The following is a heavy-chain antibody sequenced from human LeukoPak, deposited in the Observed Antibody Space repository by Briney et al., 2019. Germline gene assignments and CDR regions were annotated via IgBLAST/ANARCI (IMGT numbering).Heavy chain of an antibody. V-gene: IGHV1-2*06. J-gene: IGHJ4*02. CDR3: VRGYSYGFYFDY. CDR2: INPNSGGP. CDR1: GYSFTGYY. Sequence: ASVKVSCKTSGYSFTGYYIHWVRQAPGQGLEWMGRINPNSGGPNYGQKFQGTVTMTRDTSISAAYLELSNLRSDDTAAYYCVRGYSYGFYFDYWGQGSLVTVSS. D-gene: IGHD5-18*01.